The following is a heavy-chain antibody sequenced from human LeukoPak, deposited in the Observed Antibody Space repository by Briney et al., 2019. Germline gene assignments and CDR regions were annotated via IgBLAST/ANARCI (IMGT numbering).Heavy chain of an antibody. D-gene: IGHD5-24*01. Sequence: GGSLRLSCAASGFTFSSYSMNWVRQAPGKGLEWVSSISSSSSYIYYADSVKGRFTISKDNAKNSLYLQMNSLRAEDTAVYYCARDRSMADAFDIWGQGTMVTVSS. CDR2: ISSSSSYI. CDR3: ARDRSMADAFDI. V-gene: IGHV3-21*01. CDR1: GFTFSSYS. J-gene: IGHJ3*02.